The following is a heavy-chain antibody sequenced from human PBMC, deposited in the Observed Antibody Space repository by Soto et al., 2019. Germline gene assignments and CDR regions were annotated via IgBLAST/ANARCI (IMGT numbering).Heavy chain of an antibody. CDR2: IGTSGSYI. CDR1: GYIFSRYS. J-gene: IGHJ4*02. V-gene: IGHV3-21*01. CDR3: ARGSAFIGLDY. D-gene: IGHD1-26*01. Sequence: PGGSLRLSCAVSGYIFSRYSMNWVRQAPGKGLEWVSSIGTSGSYIYDTDSVKGRFTTSRDNTKDSLYLQMNSLRAEDTAIYYCARGSAFIGLDYWGQGTPVTVSS.